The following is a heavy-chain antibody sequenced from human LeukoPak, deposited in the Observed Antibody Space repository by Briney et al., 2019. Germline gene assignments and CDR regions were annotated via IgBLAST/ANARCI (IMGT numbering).Heavy chain of an antibody. CDR2: IRPDGSHI. CDR3: LREVDWKYAFDY. D-gene: IGHD1-7*01. V-gene: IGHV3-33*01. Sequence: PGGSLRLSCAASGFSFSTFVMHWVRQAPGKGQEWVAVIRPDGSHISYVGPVKGRFTISRDNSNNMLYLQMNSLRAEDTALYYCLREVDWKYAFDYWGRGTLVTVSS. J-gene: IGHJ4*02. CDR1: GFSFSTFV.